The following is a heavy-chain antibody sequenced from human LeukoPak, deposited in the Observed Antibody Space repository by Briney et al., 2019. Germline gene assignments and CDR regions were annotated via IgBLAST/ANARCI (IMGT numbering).Heavy chain of an antibody. CDR1: GFTFNSYS. Sequence: GGSLRLSCAASGFTFNSYSMHWVRQAPGKGLEWVSYISSSGGSVQYADSVKGRFTISRDNARNSLCLQMNSLRAEDTALYYCARGYCTGPSCLDYWGQGALVTVSS. CDR3: ARGYCTGPSCLDY. V-gene: IGHV3-48*04. D-gene: IGHD2-8*02. J-gene: IGHJ4*02. CDR2: ISSSGGSV.